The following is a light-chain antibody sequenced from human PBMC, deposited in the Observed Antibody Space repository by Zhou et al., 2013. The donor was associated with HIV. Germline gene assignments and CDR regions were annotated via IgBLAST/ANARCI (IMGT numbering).Light chain of an antibody. CDR2: EAS. J-gene: IGKJ1*01. CDR1: QDVTND. CDR3: QQYNTYWT. V-gene: IGKV1-16*01. Sequence: DIQMTQFPSSLSASVGDRVTITCRASQDVTNDLAWFQQKPGKAPRLLIYEASTLQSGVPSRFSGSGSGTEFTLTISSLQPDDFATYYCQQYNTYWTFGQGTKVEIK.